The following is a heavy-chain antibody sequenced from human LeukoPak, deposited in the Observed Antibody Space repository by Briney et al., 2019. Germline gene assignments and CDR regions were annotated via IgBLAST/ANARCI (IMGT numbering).Heavy chain of an antibody. J-gene: IGHJ6*03. CDR3: ARASGVHGLEGLGFGGPHYLGYYYMDV. CDR1: GGTFSSYA. D-gene: IGHD3-3*01. CDR2: IITIFGTT. Sequence: SIKLSCKASGGTFSSYAISWVRQAPGQGLEWMGSIITIFGTTNYAQNLQGRVTITTDESTSTAYTELSGLRSEDTAGYYCARASGVHGLEGLGFGGPHYLGYYYMDVWGKGTTVTVSS. V-gene: IGHV1-69*05.